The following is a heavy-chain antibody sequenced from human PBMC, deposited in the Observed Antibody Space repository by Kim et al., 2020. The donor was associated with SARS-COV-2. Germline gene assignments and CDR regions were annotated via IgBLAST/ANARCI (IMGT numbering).Heavy chain of an antibody. D-gene: IGHD3-10*01. CDR2: IYNSWST. CDR3: ASGGSANHDF. V-gene: IGHV4-59*01. J-gene: IGHJ4*02. Sequence: SETLSLTCTVSGASISSYYWTWIRQPPGKGLEWIGYIYNSWSTYTSGNTNYNPSLKSRVTISVDTSKNQLSLKLSSVTAADTAVYYCASGGSANHDFWGQGTLVTVSS. CDR1: GASISSYY.